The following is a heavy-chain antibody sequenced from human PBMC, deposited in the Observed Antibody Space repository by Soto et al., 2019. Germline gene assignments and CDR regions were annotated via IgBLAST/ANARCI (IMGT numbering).Heavy chain of an antibody. D-gene: IGHD6-13*01. CDR1: GGSISSGGYS. Sequence: SETLSLTCAVSGGSISSGGYSWSWIRQPPGKGLEWIGYIFHSGSTYYNPSLKSRVTISVDRSKNQFSLKLSSVTAADTAVYYCARGPLVLYGMDVWGQGTTVTVSS. CDR3: ARGPLVLYGMDV. J-gene: IGHJ6*02. CDR2: IFHSGST. V-gene: IGHV4-30-2*01.